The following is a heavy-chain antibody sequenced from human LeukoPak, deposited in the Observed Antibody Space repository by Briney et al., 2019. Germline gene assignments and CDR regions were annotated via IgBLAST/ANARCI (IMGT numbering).Heavy chain of an antibody. D-gene: IGHD3-10*01. CDR2: IWYDGSNP. CDR1: GFSFSSYG. V-gene: IGHV3-33*01. CDR3: ARFVGSDYTGSFDL. J-gene: IGHJ4*02. Sequence: GGSLRLSCAGSGFSFSSYGMHWVRQAPGKGLKWLGYIWYDGSNPDYVDPVKGRFTISRDNSKNTVYLQMNSLRAEDTAVYHCARFVGSDYTGSFDLWGQGTPVTVSS.